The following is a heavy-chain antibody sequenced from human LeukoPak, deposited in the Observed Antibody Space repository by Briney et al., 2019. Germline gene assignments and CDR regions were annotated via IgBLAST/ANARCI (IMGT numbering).Heavy chain of an antibody. V-gene: IGHV3-23*01. D-gene: IGHD2-8*01. Sequence: GGSLGLSCAASGFTFSSYAMSWVRQAPGKGLEWVSAISGSGGSTYYADSVKGRFTISRDNSKNTLYLQMNSLRAEDTAVYYCAKDAIVLMVYSTAFDYWGQGTLVTVSS. CDR3: AKDAIVLMVYSTAFDY. J-gene: IGHJ4*02. CDR1: GFTFSSYA. CDR2: ISGSGGST.